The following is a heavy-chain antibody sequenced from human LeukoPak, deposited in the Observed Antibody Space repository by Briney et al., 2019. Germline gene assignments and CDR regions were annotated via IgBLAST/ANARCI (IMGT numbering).Heavy chain of an antibody. CDR3: ARGSRNYYNSSCYYYY. D-gene: IGHD3-22*01. V-gene: IGHV3-64*01. CDR1: GFTFSSYE. Sequence: GGSLRLSCAASGFTFSSYEMNWVRAAPGRGLAWVSAISSNGGSTYYANSVKGRFTICIDNSKNTLYPQMGSLRAEDMAVYYCARGSRNYYNSSCYYYYWGQGTLVTVSS. CDR2: ISSNGGST. J-gene: IGHJ4*02.